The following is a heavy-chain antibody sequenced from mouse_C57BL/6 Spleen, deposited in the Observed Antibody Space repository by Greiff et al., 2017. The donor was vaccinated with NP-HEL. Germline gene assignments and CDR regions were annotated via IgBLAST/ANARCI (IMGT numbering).Heavy chain of an antibody. V-gene: IGHV1-19*01. CDR3: ARSYITGHFDY. CDR2: INPYNGGT. Sequence: VQLKQSGPVLVKPGASVKMSCKASGYTFTDYYMNWVKQSHGKSLEWIGVINPYNGGTSYNQKFKGKATLTVDKSSSTAYMELNSLTSEDSAVYYCARSYITGHFDYWGQGTTLTVSS. CDR1: GYTFTDYY. J-gene: IGHJ2*01. D-gene: IGHD4-1*01.